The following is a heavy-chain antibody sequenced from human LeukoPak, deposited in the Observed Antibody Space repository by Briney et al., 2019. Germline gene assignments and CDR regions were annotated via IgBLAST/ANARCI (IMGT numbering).Heavy chain of an antibody. V-gene: IGHV3-23*01. CDR2: ITGSGDIT. D-gene: IGHD2-15*01. CDR3: AREGPDCSGGSCSFDY. Sequence: GGSLRLSCAASGFMFRSYGMNWVRQAPGKGLEWVSGITGSGDITYYADSVKGQFTISRDNAKNTLYLQMNSLRAEDTAVYYCAREGPDCSGGSCSFDYWGQGTLVTVSS. J-gene: IGHJ4*02. CDR1: GFMFRSYG.